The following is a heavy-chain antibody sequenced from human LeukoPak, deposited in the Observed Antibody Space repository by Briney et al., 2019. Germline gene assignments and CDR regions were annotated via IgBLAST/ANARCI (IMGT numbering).Heavy chain of an antibody. CDR1: GFTFRSSW. J-gene: IGHJ4*02. CDR2: INQDGSEK. CDR3: ASGLY. V-gene: IGHV3-7*01. Sequence: PGGSLRLSCAASGFTFRSSWMSWFRQSSGKGLEWVANINQDGSEKYYVDSVKGRFTISRDNAKNSLYLQINSLRAEDTAVYYCASGLYWGQGTLVAVSS.